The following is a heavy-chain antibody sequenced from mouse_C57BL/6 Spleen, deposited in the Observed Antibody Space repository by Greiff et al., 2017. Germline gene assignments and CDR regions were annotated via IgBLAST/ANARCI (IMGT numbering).Heavy chain of an antibody. CDR1: GYSITSGYY. V-gene: IGHV3-6*01. Sequence: VQLQQSGPGLVKPSQSLSLTCSVTGYSITSGYYWNWIRQFPGNKLEWMGYISYDGSNNYNPYLKNPNSITRDTSKNQCFRKLNSVTTEETATYYCASDRRDYYGSTVRDNWGQGTTLTVSS. CDR3: ASDRRDYYGSTVRDN. CDR2: ISYDGSN. D-gene: IGHD1-1*01. J-gene: IGHJ2*01.